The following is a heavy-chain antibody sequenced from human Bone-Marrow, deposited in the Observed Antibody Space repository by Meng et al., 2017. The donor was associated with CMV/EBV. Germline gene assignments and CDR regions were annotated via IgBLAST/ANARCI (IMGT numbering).Heavy chain of an antibody. Sequence: EGQRGVAGGRVFQTWEVLRPPWSASGYKLNNYWMHWVRQVPGKGLVWVSRIDTDGSTINYADSVKGRFTISRDNTKNILYLQMNSLRAEDTAIYYCARDLSGARDYWGPGTLVTVSS. J-gene: IGHJ4*02. CDR2: IDTDGSTI. D-gene: IGHD1-26*01. CDR3: ARDLSGARDY. V-gene: IGHV3-74*01. CDR1: GYKLNNYW.